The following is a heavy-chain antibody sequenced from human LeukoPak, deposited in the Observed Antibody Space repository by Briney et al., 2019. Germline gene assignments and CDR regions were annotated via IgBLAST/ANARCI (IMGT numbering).Heavy chain of an antibody. V-gene: IGHV3-53*01. D-gene: IGHD1-26*01. CDR2: IYSGGST. CDR1: GFTVSSNY. CDR3: ANGIVGATNDAFDI. Sequence: GGSLRLSCAASGFTVSSNYMSWVRQAPGKGLEWVSVIYSGGSTYYADSVKGRFTISRDNSKNTLYLQMNSLRAEDTAVYYCANGIVGATNDAFDIWGQGTMVTVSS. J-gene: IGHJ3*02.